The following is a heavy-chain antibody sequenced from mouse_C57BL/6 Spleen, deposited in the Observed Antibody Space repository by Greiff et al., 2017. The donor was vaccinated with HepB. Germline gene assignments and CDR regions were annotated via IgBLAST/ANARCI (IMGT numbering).Heavy chain of an antibody. D-gene: IGHD2-3*01. V-gene: IGHV5-9*01. Sequence: EVKLVESGGGLVKPGGSLKLSCAASGFTFSSYTMSWVRQTPEKRLEWVATISGGGGNTYYPDSVKGRFTISRDNAKNTLYLQMRSLRSEDTALFYCARPDGYYVGFAYWGQGTLVTVSA. CDR2: ISGGGGNT. CDR1: GFTFSSYT. CDR3: ARPDGYYVGFAY. J-gene: IGHJ3*01.